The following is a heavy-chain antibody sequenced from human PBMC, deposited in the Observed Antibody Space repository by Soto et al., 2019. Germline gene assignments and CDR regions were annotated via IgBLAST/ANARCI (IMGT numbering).Heavy chain of an antibody. CDR2: INGDGSVT. CDR1: GFTFSGFW. CDR3: ARGGREITRHLDY. Sequence: EVQLVESGGGLVQPGGSLRLSCTASGFTFSGFWMHWVRQAPGKGLVWVSRINGDGSVTNYADSVKGRFTISRDNAKNTLYLQMNSLRVEDTAVYYCARGGREITRHLDYWGQGTLVTVSS. J-gene: IGHJ4*02. V-gene: IGHV3-74*01. D-gene: IGHD3-10*01.